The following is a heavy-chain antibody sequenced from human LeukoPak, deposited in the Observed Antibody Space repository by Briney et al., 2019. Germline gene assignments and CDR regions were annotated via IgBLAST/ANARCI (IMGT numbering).Heavy chain of an antibody. V-gene: IGHV3-7*01. J-gene: IGHJ4*02. D-gene: IGHD2-2*02. CDR2: IKQDGSEK. CDR1: GFTFTNYW. Sequence: TGGSLRLSCAASGFTFTNYWMSWVRQAPGKGLEWVANIKQDGSEKHYVDSLRGRFSISRDNAKNSVYLQMNSLRVEDTSVYYCARTGYRDSSFDYWGQGILVTVSS. CDR3: ARTGYRDSSFDY.